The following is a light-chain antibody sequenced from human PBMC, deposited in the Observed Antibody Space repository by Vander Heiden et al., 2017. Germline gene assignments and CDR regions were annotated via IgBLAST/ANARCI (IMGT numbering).Light chain of an antibody. V-gene: IGKV3-11*01. CDR3: QQRNNWLI. Sequence: EIVLTQSPATLSLSPGERATLSCRASQSVNNWLVWYQQKPGQAPRLLIYDASQRATGIPARFSGSGSGTDFTLTICSLEPEDFAAYYCQQRNNWLIFGGGTKVELK. J-gene: IGKJ4*01. CDR1: QSVNNW. CDR2: DAS.